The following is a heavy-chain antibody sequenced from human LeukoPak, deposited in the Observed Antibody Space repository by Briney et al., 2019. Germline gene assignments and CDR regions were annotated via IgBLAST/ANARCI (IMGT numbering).Heavy chain of an antibody. CDR1: GYSISSGYY. CDR2: IYHSGST. Sequence: SETLSLTCTVSGYSISSGYYWGWIRQPPGKGLEWIGSIYHSGSTYYNPSLKSRVTISLDRSKNQFSLNLTSVTAADTAVYYCARETPLRYFDPWGQGTLVTVSS. CDR3: ARETPLRYFDP. V-gene: IGHV4-38-2*02. J-gene: IGHJ5*02. D-gene: IGHD3-9*01.